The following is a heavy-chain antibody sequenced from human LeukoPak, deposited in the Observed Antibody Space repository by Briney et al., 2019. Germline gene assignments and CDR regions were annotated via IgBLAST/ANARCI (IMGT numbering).Heavy chain of an antibody. D-gene: IGHD3-10*01. CDR1: GYTFTSYG. CDR3: ARDVVQGSGTPGPIDY. V-gene: IGHV1-18*01. J-gene: IGHJ4*02. Sequence: ASVKVSCKASGYTFTSYGISWVRQAPGQGLEWMGWISAYNGNTNYAQKLQGRVTMTTDTSTSTAYMELRSLRSDDTAVYYCARDVVQGSGTPGPIDYWGQGTLVTVSS. CDR2: ISAYNGNT.